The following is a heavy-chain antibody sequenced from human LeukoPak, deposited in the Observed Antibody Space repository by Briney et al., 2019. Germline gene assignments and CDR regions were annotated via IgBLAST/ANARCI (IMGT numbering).Heavy chain of an antibody. CDR3: AREVGYCSGGSCYSPSFYYCGMDV. CDR2: ISYDGSNK. V-gene: IGHV3-30-3*01. Sequence: GGSLRLSCAASGFTFSSYAMHWVRQAPGKGLEWVAVISYDGSNKYYADSVKGRFTISRDNSKNTLYLQMNSLRAEGTAVYYCAREVGYCSGGSCYSPSFYYCGMDVWGQGTTVTVSS. J-gene: IGHJ6*02. CDR1: GFTFSSYA. D-gene: IGHD2-15*01.